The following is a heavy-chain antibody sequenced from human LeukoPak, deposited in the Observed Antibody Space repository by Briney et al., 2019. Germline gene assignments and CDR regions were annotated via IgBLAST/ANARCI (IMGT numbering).Heavy chain of an antibody. CDR1: GYTLTELS. CDR2: FDPEDGET. V-gene: IGHV1-24*01. CDR3: AATVTTLRGPFDY. D-gene: IGHD4-17*01. J-gene: IGHJ4*02. Sequence: GASVKVSCKVSGYTLTELSMHWVRQAPGKGLEWMGGFDPEDGETIYAQKFQGRVTMTEDTSADTAYMELSSLRSEDTAVYYCAATVTTLRGPFDYWGQGTLVTVSS.